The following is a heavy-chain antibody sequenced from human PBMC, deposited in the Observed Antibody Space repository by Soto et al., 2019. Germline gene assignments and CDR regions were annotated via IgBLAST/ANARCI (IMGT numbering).Heavy chain of an antibody. CDR2: INASNSHT. D-gene: IGHD2-8*02. CDR3: ARQKYDSDYGPKFQYCMDA. Sequence: ISSRASAYNFFACYWIWGGRATRRELEGWMGGINASNSHTNYSPTFRGHVTITAAKSITTAFMQWSSLRASDTAMYYCARQKYDSDYGPKFQYCMDAWGQGTLVTVSS. V-gene: IGHV5-10-1*01. J-gene: IGHJ5*02. CDR1: AYNFFACYW.